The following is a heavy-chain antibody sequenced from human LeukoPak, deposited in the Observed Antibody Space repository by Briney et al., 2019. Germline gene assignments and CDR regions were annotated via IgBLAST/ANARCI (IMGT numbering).Heavy chain of an antibody. V-gene: IGHV4-31*03. D-gene: IGHD6-19*01. CDR3: ARTPYSSGRD. Sequence: PSETLSLTCIVSGGSISSGGYYWSWIRQHPGKGLEWIGYIYYSGSTYYNPSLKSRVTISVDASKNQFSLKLSSVTAADTALYYCARTPYSSGRDWGQGTLVTVSS. CDR1: GGSISSGGYY. CDR2: IYYSGST. J-gene: IGHJ4*02.